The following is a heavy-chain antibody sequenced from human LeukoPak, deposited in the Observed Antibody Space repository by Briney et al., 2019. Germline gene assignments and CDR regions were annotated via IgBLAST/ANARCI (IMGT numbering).Heavy chain of an antibody. J-gene: IGHJ5*02. CDR2: IYYSGST. Sequence: SETLSLTCTVSDGSISSSSYYWGWIRQPPGKGLEWIGSIYYSGSTYYNPSLKSRVTISVDTSKNQFSLKLSSVTAADTAVYYCARHTGDTAMVHYWFDPWGQGTLVTASS. CDR1: DGSISSSSYY. CDR3: ARHTGDTAMVHYWFDP. V-gene: IGHV4-39*01. D-gene: IGHD5-18*01.